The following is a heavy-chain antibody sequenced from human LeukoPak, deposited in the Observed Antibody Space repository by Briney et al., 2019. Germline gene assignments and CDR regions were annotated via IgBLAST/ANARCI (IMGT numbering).Heavy chain of an antibody. D-gene: IGHD6-13*01. Sequence: GGSLRLSCAASGFTFSSYSMNWVRQAPGKGLEWVSSISSSSSYIYYADSVKGRFTISRDDAKNSLYLQMNSLRAEDTAVYYCASPHSIAAAGGGPWGQGTPVTVSS. CDR2: ISSSSSYI. V-gene: IGHV3-21*01. CDR1: GFTFSSYS. CDR3: ASPHSIAAAGGGP. J-gene: IGHJ5*02.